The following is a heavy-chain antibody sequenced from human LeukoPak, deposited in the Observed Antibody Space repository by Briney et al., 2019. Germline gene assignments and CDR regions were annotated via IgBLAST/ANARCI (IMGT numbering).Heavy chain of an antibody. Sequence: GGSLRLSCAASGFTFSSYGMHWVRQAPGKGLEWVAVIWYDGSNKYYADSVKGRFTISRDNSKNTLYLQMNSLRAEDMAVYYCAKVRTGDYYDSSGYLSPIDYWGQGTLVTVSS. CDR2: IWYDGSNK. CDR3: AKVRTGDYYDSSGYLSPIDY. V-gene: IGHV3-33*06. D-gene: IGHD3-22*01. J-gene: IGHJ4*02. CDR1: GFTFSSYG.